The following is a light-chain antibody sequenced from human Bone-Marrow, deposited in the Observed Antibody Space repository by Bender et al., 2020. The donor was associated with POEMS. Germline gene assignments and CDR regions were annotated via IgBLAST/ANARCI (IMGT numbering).Light chain of an antibody. CDR2: DDN. V-gene: IGLV3-21*02. J-gene: IGLJ2*01. CDR1: NIEDKS. Sequence: AARITCEGHNIEDKSVHWYQQKPGRAPVLVVFDDNDRPSEIPDRFSGSSSGNTATLTVSRVEAGDEADYYCQVWDKITDHVIFGGGTKLTVL. CDR3: QVWDKITDHVI.